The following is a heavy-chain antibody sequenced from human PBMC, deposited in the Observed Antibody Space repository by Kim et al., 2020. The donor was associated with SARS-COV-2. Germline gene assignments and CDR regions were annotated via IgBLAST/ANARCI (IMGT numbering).Heavy chain of an antibody. V-gene: IGHV3-30*04. CDR2: ISYDGSNK. J-gene: IGHJ4*02. CDR1: GFTFSSYA. Sequence: GGSLRLSCAASGFTFSSYAMHWVRQAPGKGLEWVAVISYDGSNKYYADSVKGRFTISRDNSKNTLYLQMNSLRAEDTAVYYCARGMRYFDYWGQGTLVT. CDR3: ARGMRYFDY.